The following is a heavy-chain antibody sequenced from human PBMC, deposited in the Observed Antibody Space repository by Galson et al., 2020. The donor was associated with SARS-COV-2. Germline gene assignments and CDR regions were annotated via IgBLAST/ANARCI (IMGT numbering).Heavy chain of an antibody. CDR3: AKLRYCSSTSCYFNLPAFDI. D-gene: IGHD2-2*01. V-gene: IGHV3-23*01. CDR2: ISGSGGST. J-gene: IGHJ3*02. CDR1: GFTFSSYA. Sequence: GESLKISCAASGFTFSSYAMSWVRQAPGKGLEWVSAISGSGGSTYYADSVKGRFTISRDNSKNTLYLQMNSLRAEDTAVYYCAKLRYCSSTSCYFNLPAFDIWGQGTMVTVSS.